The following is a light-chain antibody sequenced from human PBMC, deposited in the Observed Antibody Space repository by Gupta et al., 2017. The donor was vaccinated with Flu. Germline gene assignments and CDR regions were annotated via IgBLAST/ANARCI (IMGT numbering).Light chain of an antibody. V-gene: IGKV1-5*03. CDR3: QQYNSYWYS. Sequence: DIQMTQSPSPPSASVGDRVTITCRASLSISSWLAWYQQKPAKAPKLLIYKAASLERGVPSRFSSSGAGTEVSLTISSLQPDDFATFYCQQYNSYWYSFGQGTKLEIK. J-gene: IGKJ2*03. CDR1: LSISSW. CDR2: KAA.